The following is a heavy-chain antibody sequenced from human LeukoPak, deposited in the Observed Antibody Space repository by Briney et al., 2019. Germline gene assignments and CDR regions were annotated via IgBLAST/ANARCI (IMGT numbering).Heavy chain of an antibody. Sequence: AASVKVSCKASGYTFTSYGISWVRQAPGQRLEWMGWISAYNGNTNYAQKLQGRVTMTTGTSTSTAYMELRSLRSDDTAVYYCARDIVVVVAALDLDYWGQGTLVTVSS. CDR2: ISAYNGNT. D-gene: IGHD2-15*01. CDR1: GYTFTSYG. CDR3: ARDIVVVVAALDLDY. J-gene: IGHJ4*02. V-gene: IGHV1-18*01.